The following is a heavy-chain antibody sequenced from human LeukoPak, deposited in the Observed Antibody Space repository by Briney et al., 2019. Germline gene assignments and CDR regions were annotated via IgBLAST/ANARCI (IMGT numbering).Heavy chain of an antibody. V-gene: IGHV5-51*01. CDR1: GSRFTSYW. Sequence: GASLKISFKGSGSRFTSYWIGWVRPRPGKGVEGMGIIYPGDSDTRYSPSFQCQVPISADKSISTAYLQWSSLKASDTAMYYCARPRIAAAGNIYYMDVWGKGTTVTVSS. CDR3: ARPRIAAAGNIYYMDV. CDR2: IYPGDSDT. J-gene: IGHJ6*03. D-gene: IGHD6-13*01.